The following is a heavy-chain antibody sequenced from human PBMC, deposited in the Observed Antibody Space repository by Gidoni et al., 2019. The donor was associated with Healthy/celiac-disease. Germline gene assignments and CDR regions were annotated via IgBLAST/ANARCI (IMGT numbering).Heavy chain of an antibody. CDR1: GFTFDDYA. Sequence: EVQLVESGGGLVQPGRSLSLSCAASGFTFDDYAMHWVRQAPGKGLEWVSGISWNSGSIGYADSVKGRFTISRDNAKNSLYLQMNSLRAEDTALYYCAKDLSRDYDSSGYYLDYWGQGTLVTVSS. V-gene: IGHV3-9*01. CDR2: ISWNSGSI. J-gene: IGHJ4*02. CDR3: AKDLSRDYDSSGYYLDY. D-gene: IGHD3-22*01.